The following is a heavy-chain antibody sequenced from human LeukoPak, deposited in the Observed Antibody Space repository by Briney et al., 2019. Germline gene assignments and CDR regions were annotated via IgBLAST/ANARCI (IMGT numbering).Heavy chain of an antibody. V-gene: IGHV3-53*01. CDR1: GFTVSSNY. Sequence: GGSLRLSCAASGFTVSSNYMSWVRQAPGKGLEWVSVIYSGGSTYYADSVKGRFTISRDNSKNTLYLQMNSLRAEDTAVYYCAKVVAGGHFDYWGQGTLVTVSS. CDR3: AKVVAGGHFDY. CDR2: IYSGGST. J-gene: IGHJ4*02. D-gene: IGHD6-19*01.